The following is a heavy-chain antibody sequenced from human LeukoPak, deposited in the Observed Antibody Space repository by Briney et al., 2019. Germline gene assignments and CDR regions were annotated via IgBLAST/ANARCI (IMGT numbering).Heavy chain of an antibody. D-gene: IGHD2/OR15-2a*01. J-gene: IGHJ3*02. CDR2: INWNGGST. CDR1: GFTFSSYA. V-gene: IGHV3-20*01. CDR3: ARGLNRHLDI. Sequence: GGSLRPSCAASGFTFSSYAMSWVRQAPGKGLEWVSGINWNGGSTGYADSVKGRFTISRDNAKNSLYLQMNSLRAEDTALYHCARGLNRHLDIWGQGTMVTVSS.